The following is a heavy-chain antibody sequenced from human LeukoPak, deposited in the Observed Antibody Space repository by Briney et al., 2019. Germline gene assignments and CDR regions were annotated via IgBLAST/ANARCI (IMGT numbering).Heavy chain of an antibody. CDR2: ISSSRSYI. V-gene: IGHV3-21*01. J-gene: IGHJ4*02. Sequence: GGSLRLSCAASGFTFSNYTMNWVRQAPGKGVEGVSSISSSRSYIFYADSVKGRFTVSRDNAKNSLYLQMNSLRAEDTAIYYCARDYQYGYSTNWYHLAQIDYWGQGTLVTVSS. D-gene: IGHD2/OR15-2a*01. CDR3: ARDYQYGYSTNWYHLAQIDY. CDR1: GFTFSNYT.